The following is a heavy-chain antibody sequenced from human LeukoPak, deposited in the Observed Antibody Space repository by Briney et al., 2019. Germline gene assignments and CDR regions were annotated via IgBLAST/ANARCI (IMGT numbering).Heavy chain of an antibody. Sequence: GGSLRLSCAASGFTFSSYSMNWVRQAPGKGLEWVAVIYYDGSNQYYADSVKGRFTVSRDNAKNTLYLQMDSLRAEDTAVYYCATDRNSGKYYDYWGQGTLVTVSS. J-gene: IGHJ4*02. CDR2: IYYDGSNQ. V-gene: IGHV3-33*08. CDR3: ATDRNSGKYYDY. CDR1: GFTFSSYS. D-gene: IGHD1-26*01.